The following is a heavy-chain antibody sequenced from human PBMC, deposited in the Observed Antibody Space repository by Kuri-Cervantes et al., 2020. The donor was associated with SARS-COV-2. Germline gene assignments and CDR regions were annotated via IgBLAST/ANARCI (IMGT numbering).Heavy chain of an antibody. V-gene: IGHV4-38-2*01. CDR3: ARLGGFLDV. CDR1: GYSISSFYY. D-gene: IGHD4-23*01. CDR2: IYYSGST. J-gene: IGHJ6*04. Sequence: SETLSLTCAVSGYSISSFYYWGWIRQPPGKGLEWIGSIYYSGSTYYNPSLKSRVTISVDTSKNQFSLKLSSVTAADTAVYYCARLGGFLDVWGKGTTVTVSS.